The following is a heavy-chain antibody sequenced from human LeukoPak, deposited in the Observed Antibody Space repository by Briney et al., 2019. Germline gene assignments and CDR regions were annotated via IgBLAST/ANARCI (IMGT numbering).Heavy chain of an antibody. V-gene: IGHV1-18*01. Sequence: ASVKVSCKASGYTFTSYGISWVRQAPGQGLERMGWISAYNGNTNYAQKLQGRVTMTTDTSTSTAYMELRSLRSDDTAVYYCARDSPLLVGATDAFDIWGQGTMVTVSS. CDR2: ISAYNGNT. D-gene: IGHD1-26*01. CDR1: GYTFTSYG. J-gene: IGHJ3*02. CDR3: ARDSPLLVGATDAFDI.